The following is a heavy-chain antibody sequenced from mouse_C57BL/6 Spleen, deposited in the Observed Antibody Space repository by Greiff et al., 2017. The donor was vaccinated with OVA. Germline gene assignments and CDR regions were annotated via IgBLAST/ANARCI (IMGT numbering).Heavy chain of an antibody. J-gene: IGHJ4*01. V-gene: IGHV1-69*01. CDR1: GYTFTSYW. D-gene: IGHD3-2*02. Sequence: QVQLQQPGAELVMPGASVKLSCKASGYTFTSYWMHWVKQRPGQGLEWIGEIDPSDSYTNYNQKFKGKSTLTVDKSSSTAYMQLSSLTSEDSAVYYCARAAQASMYYWGQGTSVTVSS. CDR3: ARAAQASMYY. CDR2: IDPSDSYT.